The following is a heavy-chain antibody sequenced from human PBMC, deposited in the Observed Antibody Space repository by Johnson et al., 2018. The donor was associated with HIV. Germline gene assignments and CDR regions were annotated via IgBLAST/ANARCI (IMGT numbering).Heavy chain of an antibody. CDR3: AKAREYDSTGHDAFDI. CDR1: GFTFTSHG. Sequence: LVESGGGVVQPGRSLRLSCAVSGFTFTSHGMHWVRQAPGKGLEWVAVISYDGSNKYYADSVKGRFAISRDNSKNTLYLQMNSLRAEDTAVYYCAKAREYDSTGHDAFDIWGQGTMVTVSS. V-gene: IGHV3-30*05. D-gene: IGHD3-22*01. J-gene: IGHJ3*02. CDR2: ISYDGSNK.